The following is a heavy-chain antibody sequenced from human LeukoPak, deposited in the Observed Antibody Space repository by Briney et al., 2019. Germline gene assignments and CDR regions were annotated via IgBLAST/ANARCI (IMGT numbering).Heavy chain of an antibody. V-gene: IGHV1-18*01. D-gene: IGHD4-17*01. CDR2: ISGYNGKT. CDR1: GYTFSNYG. CDR3: ARDDYGDYVSYFLH. J-gene: IGHJ1*01. Sequence: ASVKVSCKASGYTFSNYGISWVRQGPGEGPEWMGWISGYNGKTKYAQRFQGRVTMTTDTSTKTAYMEVRSLRSDGTAVYYCARDDYGDYVSYFLHWGQGTLVIVSS.